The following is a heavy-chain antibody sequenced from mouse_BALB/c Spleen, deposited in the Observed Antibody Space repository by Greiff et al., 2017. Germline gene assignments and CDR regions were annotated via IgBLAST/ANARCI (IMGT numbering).Heavy chain of an antibody. J-gene: IGHJ3*01. CDR3: ARGDSSGYVY. Sequence: LQQPGAELVKPGASVKMSCKASGYTFTSYNMHWVKQTPGQGLEWIGAIYPGNGDTSYNQKFKGKATLTADKSSSTAYMQLSSLTSEDSAVYYCARGDSSGYVYWGQGTLVTVSA. D-gene: IGHD3-2*01. CDR2: IYPGNGDT. V-gene: IGHV1-12*01. CDR1: GYTFTSYN.